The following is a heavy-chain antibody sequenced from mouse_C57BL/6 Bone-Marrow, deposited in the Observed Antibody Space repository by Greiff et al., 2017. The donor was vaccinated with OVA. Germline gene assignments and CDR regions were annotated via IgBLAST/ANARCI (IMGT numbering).Heavy chain of an antibody. CDR2: ISSGGSYT. Sequence: EVQLQQSGGDLVKPGGSLKLSCAASGFTFSSYGMSWVRQTPDKRLEWVATISSGGSYTYYPDSVKGRFTISRDNAKNTLYLQMSSLKSEDTAMYYCARHGELTGTSLDYWGQGTTLTVSS. D-gene: IGHD4-1*01. J-gene: IGHJ2*01. CDR1: GFTFSSYG. V-gene: IGHV5-6*01. CDR3: ARHGELTGTSLDY.